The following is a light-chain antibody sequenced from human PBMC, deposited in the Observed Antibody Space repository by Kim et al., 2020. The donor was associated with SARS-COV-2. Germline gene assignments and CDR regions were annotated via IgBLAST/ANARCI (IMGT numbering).Light chain of an antibody. CDR2: RAF. CDR3: QQYGASSGT. V-gene: IGKV3-20*01. J-gene: IGKJ1*01. Sequence: SPVENAPLTSCASKSDRNIEVVWYQQKSGEAPRLLIYRAFSIASGVPDRFSGSGSGTDFTLTISRLEPEDFAVYYCQQYGASSGTFGQGTKVDIK. CDR1: KSDRNIE.